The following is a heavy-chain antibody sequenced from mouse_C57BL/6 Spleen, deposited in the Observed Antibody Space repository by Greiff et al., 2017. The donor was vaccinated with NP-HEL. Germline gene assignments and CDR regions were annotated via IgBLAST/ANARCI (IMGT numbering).Heavy chain of an antibody. CDR3: ARSGYYGSSYVFDY. CDR2: INPNNGGT. D-gene: IGHD1-1*01. J-gene: IGHJ2*01. Sequence: VQLKQSGPELVKPGASVKIPCKASGYTFTDYNMDWVKQSHGKSLEWIGDINPNNGGTIYNQKFKGKATLTVDKSSSTAYTELRSLTSEDTAVYYCARSGYYGSSYVFDYWGQGTTLTVSS. CDR1: GYTFTDYN. V-gene: IGHV1-18*01.